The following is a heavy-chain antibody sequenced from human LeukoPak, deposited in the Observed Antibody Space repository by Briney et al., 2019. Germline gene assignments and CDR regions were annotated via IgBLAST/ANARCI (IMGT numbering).Heavy chain of an antibody. V-gene: IGHV4-59*05. J-gene: IGHJ4*02. D-gene: IGHD5-12*01. CDR1: RGSISGYY. Sequence: SETLSLTCTVSRGSISGYYWSWIRQPPGKGLEWIGSMYYSGSTYYNPSLKSRVTIFVDTSKNQFSLKVRSVAAADTAVYYCVKHTHSGYDLSHWGQGTLVTVSS. CDR2: MYYSGST. CDR3: VKHTHSGYDLSH.